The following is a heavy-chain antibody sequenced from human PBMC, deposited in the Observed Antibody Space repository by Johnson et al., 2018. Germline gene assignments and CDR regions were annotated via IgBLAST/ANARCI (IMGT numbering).Heavy chain of an antibody. CDR3: ATANSHAFDM. J-gene: IGHJ3*02. D-gene: IGHD4-23*01. V-gene: IGHV3-74*02. CDR1: GFTFSSYW. CDR2: IISDGSST. Sequence: EVQLLESGGGLVQPGGSLRLSCAASGFTFSSYWMHWVRQAPGKGLVWVSRIISDGSSTSYADSVKGRFTISRDNAKNTLYLQMNSLRAEDTAGYYCATANSHAFDMWGQGTMVTVSS.